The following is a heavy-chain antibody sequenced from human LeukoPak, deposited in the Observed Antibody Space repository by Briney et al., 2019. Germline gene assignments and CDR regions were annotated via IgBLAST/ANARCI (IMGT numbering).Heavy chain of an antibody. CDR2: ISSSGSTI. D-gene: IGHD2-21*01. J-gene: IGHJ6*03. CDR3: AREDGEGIFYYMDV. V-gene: IGHV3-48*03. Sequence: GGSLRLSCGASGFIFSDFEMNWVRQAPGKGVEWVAYISSSGSTIYYADSLRGRFTVSRDNARNSLYLQMNSLRLEDTAVYYCAREDGEGIFYYMDVWGKGTTVTVS. CDR1: GFIFSDFE.